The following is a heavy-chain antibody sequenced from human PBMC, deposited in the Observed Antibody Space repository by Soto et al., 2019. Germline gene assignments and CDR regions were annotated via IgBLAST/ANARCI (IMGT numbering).Heavy chain of an antibody. CDR1: GFTFSSSG. V-gene: IGHV3-33*01. J-gene: IGHJ4*02. CDR3: ARDATDSVFDY. Sequence: QPGGSLRLSCAASGFTFSSSGMHWVRQAPGKGLEWVAFISYDGSIKYYADSVKGRFTTSRDNSKTTLYLQMNSLGAEDTAMYYCARDATDSVFDYWGQGNLVTVSS. CDR2: ISYDGSIK.